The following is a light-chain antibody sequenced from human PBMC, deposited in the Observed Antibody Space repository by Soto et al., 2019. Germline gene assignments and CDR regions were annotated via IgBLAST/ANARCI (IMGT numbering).Light chain of an antibody. J-gene: IGKJ1*01. CDR2: LVS. CDR1: QSLLHSNGYTY. CDR3: MEALQTWT. V-gene: IGKV2-28*01. Sequence: DIVMTQSPLSLPVTPGEPASISCRSSQSLLHSNGYTYLDWYLQKPGQSPQLLIYLVSNRASGVPDRFRGSGSGTEFTLNITKVEAEDAGVYYCMEALQTWTFGQGTRVEIK.